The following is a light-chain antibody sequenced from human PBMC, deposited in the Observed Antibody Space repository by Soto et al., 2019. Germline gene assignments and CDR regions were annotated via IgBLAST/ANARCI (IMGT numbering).Light chain of an antibody. Sequence: DLQLTQSPSSLSASVGDRVTITCRASQTISRNLNWYQQKPREAPRLLMYVVSTLQGGVPSRFSGSESGTDYTLTISSVQPDDFATYYCQQSYSIPYTFGQGTKLEIK. V-gene: IGKV1-39*01. CDR1: QTISRN. J-gene: IGKJ2*01. CDR3: QQSYSIPYT. CDR2: VVS.